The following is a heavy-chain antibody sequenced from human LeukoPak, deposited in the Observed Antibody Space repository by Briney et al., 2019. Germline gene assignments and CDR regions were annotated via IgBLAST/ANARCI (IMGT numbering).Heavy chain of an antibody. J-gene: IGHJ3*02. CDR3: ARDFMYAFDI. CDR1: GFTFSTYS. CDR2: ISNYAT. D-gene: IGHD3-10*02. Sequence: GGSLRLSCAASGFTFSTYSMNRVRQAPGKGLEWVSYISNYATSYADSVKGRFTISRDTAKNSLYLQMNSLRAEDTAVYYCARDFMYAFDIWGQGTMVTVSS. V-gene: IGHV3-48*01.